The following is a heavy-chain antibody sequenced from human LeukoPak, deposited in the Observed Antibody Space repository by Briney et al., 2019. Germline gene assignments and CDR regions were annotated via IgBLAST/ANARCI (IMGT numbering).Heavy chain of an antibody. V-gene: IGHV4-59*13. Sequence: SETLSLTCTVSGGSISSYYWSWIRQPPGKGLEWIGYIYYRGSTNYNPSLKSRVTISVDTSKNQFSLKLSSVTAADTAVYYCAREGTDYGDVAWGQGTLVTVSS. CDR3: AREGTDYGDVA. CDR1: GGSISSYY. CDR2: IYYRGST. J-gene: IGHJ5*02. D-gene: IGHD4-17*01.